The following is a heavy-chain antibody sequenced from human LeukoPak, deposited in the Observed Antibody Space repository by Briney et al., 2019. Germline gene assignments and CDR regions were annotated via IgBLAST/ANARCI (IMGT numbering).Heavy chain of an antibody. CDR3: ARDWGEMATRDSWFDP. CDR2: IYYSGST. CDR1: GGSFSGYY. V-gene: IGHV4-59*01. J-gene: IGHJ5*02. D-gene: IGHD5-24*01. Sequence: SETPSLTCAVYGGSFSGYYWSWIRQPPGKGLEWIGYIYYSGSTNYNPSLKSRVTISVDTSKNQFSLKLSSVTAADTAVYYCARDWGEMATRDSWFDPWGQGTLVTVSS.